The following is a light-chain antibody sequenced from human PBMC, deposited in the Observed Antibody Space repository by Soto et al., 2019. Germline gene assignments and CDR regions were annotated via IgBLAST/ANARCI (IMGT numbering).Light chain of an antibody. CDR2: DAS. CDR1: QNIRSG. Sequence: DIQMTQSPSTLSASVGDRVTITCRASQNIRSGLAWYQQKPGKAPKLLIFDASTLQSGVPSRFSGSGSGTQFILTISSLQPDDFATYYCQQYNSYGTFGQGTKVDIK. J-gene: IGKJ1*01. CDR3: QQYNSYGT. V-gene: IGKV1-5*01.